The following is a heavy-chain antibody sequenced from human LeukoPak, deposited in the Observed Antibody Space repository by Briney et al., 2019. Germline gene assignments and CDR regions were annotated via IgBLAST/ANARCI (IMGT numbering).Heavy chain of an antibody. V-gene: IGHV3-23*01. J-gene: IGHJ5*02. D-gene: IGHD6-13*01. CDR1: GFTLSSYV. Sequence: QPGRSLRLSCAASGFTLSSYVMAWVRQAPGKGLEWVSATSGGGDKSYHADSVKGRFTISRDNLKNTVSLQMNSLRVEDTAVYYCVRSSSSHFSPDLNWFDPWGNGTLVAVSS. CDR2: TSGGGDKS. CDR3: VRSSSSHFSPDLNWFDP.